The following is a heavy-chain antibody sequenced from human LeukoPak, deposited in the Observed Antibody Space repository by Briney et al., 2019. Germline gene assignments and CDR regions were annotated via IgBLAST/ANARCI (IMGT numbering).Heavy chain of an antibody. Sequence: GASVKVSCKVSGYTLTQLSVHWVRQAPGQGLEWMGIINPSGGSTSYAQKFQGRVTMTRDTSTSTVYMELSSLRSEDTAVYYCAAAGWFGELSDYWGQGTLVTVSS. V-gene: IGHV1-46*01. D-gene: IGHD3-10*01. CDR3: AAAGWFGELSDY. J-gene: IGHJ4*02. CDR2: INPSGGST. CDR1: GYTLTQLS.